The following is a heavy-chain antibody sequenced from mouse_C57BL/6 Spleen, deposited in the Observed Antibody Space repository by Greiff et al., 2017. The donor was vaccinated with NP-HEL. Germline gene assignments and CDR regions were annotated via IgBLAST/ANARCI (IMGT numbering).Heavy chain of an antibody. Sequence: QVQLQQPGAELVKPGASVKMSCKASGYTFTSYWITWVKQRPGQGLEWIGDIYPGSGSTNYNEKFKSKATLTVDTSSSTAYMQLSSLTSEDSAVYYCARRGYYDYDEDAMDYWGQGTSVTVSS. CDR3: ARRGYYDYDEDAMDY. V-gene: IGHV1-55*01. CDR1: GYTFTSYW. D-gene: IGHD2-4*01. J-gene: IGHJ4*01. CDR2: IYPGSGST.